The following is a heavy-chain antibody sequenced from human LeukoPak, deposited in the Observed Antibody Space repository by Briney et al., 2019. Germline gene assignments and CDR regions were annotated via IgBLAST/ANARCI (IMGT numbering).Heavy chain of an antibody. CDR3: ARDRGGKEQSALGY. D-gene: IGHD1-26*01. Sequence: ASVKVSCKASGYTFTGYYMHWVRQAPGQGLEWKGWINPNSGGTNYAQKFQGRVTMTRDTSISTAYMELSRLRSDDTAVYYCARDRGGKEQSALGYWGQGTLVTVSS. V-gene: IGHV1-2*02. CDR1: GYTFTGYY. CDR2: INPNSGGT. J-gene: IGHJ4*02.